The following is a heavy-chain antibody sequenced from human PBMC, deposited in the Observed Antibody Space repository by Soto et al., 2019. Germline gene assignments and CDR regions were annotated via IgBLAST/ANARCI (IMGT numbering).Heavy chain of an antibody. CDR3: ARSIVVVPAADNGVDY. Sequence: QVQLVQSGAEVKKPGASVKVSCKASGYTFTSYYMHWVRQAPGQGFEWMGIINPSGGSASYAQRFQGRVTMTRDTSTSTVYMELSSLRFEDTAVYYCARSIVVVPAADNGVDYWVQGTLVTVSS. D-gene: IGHD2-2*01. CDR2: INPSGGSA. CDR1: GYTFTSYY. V-gene: IGHV1-46*01. J-gene: IGHJ4*02.